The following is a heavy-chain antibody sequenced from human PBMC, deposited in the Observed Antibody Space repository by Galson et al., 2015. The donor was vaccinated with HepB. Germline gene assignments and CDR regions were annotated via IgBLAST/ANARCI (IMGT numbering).Heavy chain of an antibody. CDR1: RYTFTRYN. J-gene: IGHJ3*02. CDR3: ARLSDYYDSIGYMSDAFDI. D-gene: IGHD3-22*01. V-gene: IGHV1-46*01. Sequence: SVKVSCKAPRYTFTRYNMHWVRQAPGQGLEWMGVINTTGYSPNYARKFQGRVTMTSDTSTSTVYMELSSLRSEDTAVYYCARLSDYYDSIGYMSDAFDICGQGTMVTVAS. CDR2: INTTGYSP.